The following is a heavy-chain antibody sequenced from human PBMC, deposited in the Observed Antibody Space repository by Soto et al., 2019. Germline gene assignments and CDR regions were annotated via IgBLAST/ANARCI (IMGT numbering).Heavy chain of an antibody. CDR2: IANSEGAT. Sequence: EVQLWESGGGLVQPGGSLRLSCAASGFTFSNYAMGWVRQAQGKGLEWVSNIANSEGATYYADSVKGRFTISRDNSKNMLHLQMNSLRAEDTAIYYCVKTLSGNGTFHHWGQGTLVTVSS. CDR1: GFTFSNYA. J-gene: IGHJ4*01. D-gene: IGHD6-25*01. CDR3: VKTLSGNGTFHH. V-gene: IGHV3-23*01.